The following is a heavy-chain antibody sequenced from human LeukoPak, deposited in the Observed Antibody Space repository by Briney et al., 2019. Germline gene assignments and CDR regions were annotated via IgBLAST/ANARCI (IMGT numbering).Heavy chain of an antibody. D-gene: IGHD3-22*01. V-gene: IGHV3-23*01. CDR3: AKSNLYDSSGYYHAYFNY. CDR2: ISGSGGST. CDR1: GFTFSSYA. Sequence: RTGGSLRLSCAASGFTFSSYAMSWVRQAPGEGLEWVSGISGSGGSTYYADSVKGRFTISRDNSKNTLYLQMNSLRAEDTAVYYCAKSNLYDSSGYYHAYFNYWGQGTLVTVSS. J-gene: IGHJ4*02.